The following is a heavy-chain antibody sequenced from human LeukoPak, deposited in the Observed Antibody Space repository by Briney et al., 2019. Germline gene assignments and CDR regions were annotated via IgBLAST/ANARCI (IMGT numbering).Heavy chain of an antibody. CDR3: ARSQYSSSSKEHYYYYYMDV. V-gene: IGHV3-9*01. Sequence: PGRSLRLSCAASGFTFDDYAMHWVRQAPGKGLEWVSGISWNGGSTGYADSVKGRFTISRDNAKNSLYLQMNSLRAEDTALYYCARSQYSSSSKEHYYYYYMDVWGKGTTVTVSS. CDR1: GFTFDDYA. J-gene: IGHJ6*03. CDR2: ISWNGGST. D-gene: IGHD6-6*01.